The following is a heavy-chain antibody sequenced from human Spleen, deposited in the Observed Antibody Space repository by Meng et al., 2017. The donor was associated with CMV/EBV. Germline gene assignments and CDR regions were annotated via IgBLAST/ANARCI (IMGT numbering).Heavy chain of an antibody. CDR2: ISWNSDNL. Sequence: GGSLRLSCAASGFTFDDYAMHWVRQAPGKGLEWVSGISWNSDNLGYADSVKGRFTISRDNSKNTLYLQMNSLRAEDTAVYYCARPGSSWYYYYYGMDVWGQGTTVTVSS. V-gene: IGHV3-9*01. CDR3: ARPGSSWYYYYYGMDV. CDR1: GFTFDDYA. D-gene: IGHD6-6*01. J-gene: IGHJ6*02.